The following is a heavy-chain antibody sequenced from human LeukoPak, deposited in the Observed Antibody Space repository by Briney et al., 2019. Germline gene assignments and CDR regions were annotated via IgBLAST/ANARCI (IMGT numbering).Heavy chain of an antibody. CDR2: MNPNSGNT. J-gene: IGHJ4*02. V-gene: IGHV1-8*01. Sequence: ASVKVSCKGSGYTFTSYDINWVRQATGQGLEWMGWMNPNSGNTGYAQKFQGRVTMTRNTSISTAYMELSSLRSEDTAVYYRARAMAMVRGVIGPYYFDYWGQGTLVTVSS. D-gene: IGHD3-10*01. CDR1: GYTFTSYD. CDR3: ARAMAMVRGVIGPYYFDY.